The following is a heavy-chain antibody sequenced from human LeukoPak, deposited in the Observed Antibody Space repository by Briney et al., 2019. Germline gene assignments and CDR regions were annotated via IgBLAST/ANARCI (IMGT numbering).Heavy chain of an antibody. CDR2: IRAYNGNT. J-gene: IGHJ6*02. V-gene: IGHV1-18*01. CDR1: GYTFPSYG. CDR3: ARADYDILTGYYNYYYYGMDV. Sequence: ASVNVSCKSSGYTFPSYGISWVRQAPGQGLEWMGWIRAYNGNTNYAQKLQGRVTMTTDPYTSTAYMELRSLRSDDTAVYYCARADYDILTGYYNYYYYGMDVWGQGTTVTVSS. D-gene: IGHD3-9*01.